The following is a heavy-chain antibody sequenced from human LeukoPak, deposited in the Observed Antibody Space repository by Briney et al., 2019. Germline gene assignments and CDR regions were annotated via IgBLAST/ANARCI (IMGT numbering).Heavy chain of an antibody. CDR2: FDPEDGET. CDR1: GYTLTELS. CDR3: ASSDFDWSMLGHYYYYMDV. V-gene: IGHV1-24*01. Sequence: ASVKVSCKVSGYTLTELSMHWVRQAPGKGLEWMGGFDPEDGETIYAQKFQGRVTITTGESTSTAYMELSSLRSEDTAVYYCASSDFDWSMLGHYYYYMDVWGKGTTVTVSS. D-gene: IGHD3-9*01. J-gene: IGHJ6*03.